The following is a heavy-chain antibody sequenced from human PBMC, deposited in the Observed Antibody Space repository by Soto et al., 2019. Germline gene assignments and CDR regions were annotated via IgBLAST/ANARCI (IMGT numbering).Heavy chain of an antibody. V-gene: IGHV1-18*01. Sequence: QVQLVQSGAEVKKPGASVKVSCKASGYTFTNFGISWVRQAPGQGLEWMGWISAYNGNTNYAQNFQGRVTMTTDTSTSTAYRELRRLRSDDTAVYYWARGGTPTDYWGQGTLVTVSS. D-gene: IGHD3-16*01. CDR1: GYTFTNFG. CDR3: ARGGTPTDY. CDR2: ISAYNGNT. J-gene: IGHJ4*02.